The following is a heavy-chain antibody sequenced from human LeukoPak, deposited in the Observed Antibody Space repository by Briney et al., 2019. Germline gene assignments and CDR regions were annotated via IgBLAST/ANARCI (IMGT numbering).Heavy chain of an antibody. Sequence: SETLSLTCAVYGGSFSGYYWSWIRQPPGKGLEWIGEINHSGSTNYNPSLKSRVTISVDTSKNQFSLKLSSVTAADTAVYYRARHGALGSGRHYYYYYYMDVWGKGTTVTISS. V-gene: IGHV4-34*01. D-gene: IGHD3-10*02. J-gene: IGHJ6*03. CDR2: INHSGST. CDR1: GGSFSGYY. CDR3: ARHGALGSGRHYYYYYYMDV.